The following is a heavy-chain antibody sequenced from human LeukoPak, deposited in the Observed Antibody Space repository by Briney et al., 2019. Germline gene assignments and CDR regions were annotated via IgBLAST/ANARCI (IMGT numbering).Heavy chain of an antibody. CDR1: GGSISSGGYS. V-gene: IGHV4-30-2*01. D-gene: IGHD3-16*02. CDR2: IYHSGST. CDR3: ARGVTRHFDY. Sequence: SSQTLSLTCAVSGGSISSGGYSWSWIRQPPGKGLEWIGYIYHSGSTYYNPSLKSRLTKSVHRANNQFSLKLSSVTAADTAVYYCARGVTRHFDYWGQGTLVTVSS. J-gene: IGHJ4*02.